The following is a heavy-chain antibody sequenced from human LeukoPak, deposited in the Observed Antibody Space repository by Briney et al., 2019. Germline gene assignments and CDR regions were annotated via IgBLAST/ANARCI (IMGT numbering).Heavy chain of an antibody. V-gene: IGHV3-23*01. Sequence: PGGSLRLSCAASGFTFSSYAVSWVRQAPGKGLEWVSSISGSGGSTYYADSVKGRFTISRDNSKNTLYLQMNSLRAEDTAVYYCAKDQGWNYRYYFDYWGQGTLVAVSS. J-gene: IGHJ4*02. CDR3: AKDQGWNYRYYFDY. CDR1: GFTFSSYA. D-gene: IGHD1-7*01. CDR2: ISGSGGST.